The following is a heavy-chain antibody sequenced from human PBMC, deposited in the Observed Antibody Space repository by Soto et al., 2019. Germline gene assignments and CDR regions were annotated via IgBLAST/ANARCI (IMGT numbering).Heavy chain of an antibody. CDR1: GGSISSGDYY. D-gene: IGHD3-22*01. V-gene: IGHV4-30-4*02. CDR3: ARESFYDSGGFHGFDY. J-gene: IGHJ4*02. CDR2: IYYSGST. Sequence: SETLSLTCTVSGGSISSGDYYWSWIRQPPGKGLEWIGYIYYSGSTYYNPSLKSRVTISLDTSKNQFSLKLSSVTAADTAVYYCARESFYDSGGFHGFDYWGQGTLVTVSS.